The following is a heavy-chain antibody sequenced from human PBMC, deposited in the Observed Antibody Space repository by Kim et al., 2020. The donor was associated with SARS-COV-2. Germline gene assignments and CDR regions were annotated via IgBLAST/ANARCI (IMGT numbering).Heavy chain of an antibody. D-gene: IGHD3-10*01. CDR3: ARRVVRGDAFDI. V-gene: IGHV4-39*01. J-gene: IGHJ3*02. Sequence: YYTPSLKGRVTISVDTSKNQFSLKLSSVTAADTAVYYCARRVVRGDAFDIWGQGTMVTVSS.